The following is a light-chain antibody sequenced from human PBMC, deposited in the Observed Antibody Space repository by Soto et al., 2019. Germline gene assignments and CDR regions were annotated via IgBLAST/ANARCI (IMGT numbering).Light chain of an antibody. CDR1: QSVNSN. J-gene: IGKJ5*01. CDR2: GAS. V-gene: IGKV3-15*01. Sequence: EKVMTQYTATLSVSPGERATLSCRASQSVNSNLSWYQQKPGQAPRLLIYGASSRATDILGRFSGSGSGTEFTLTISSLQSEDSAVYHCQQYDNWPITFGQGTRLEVK. CDR3: QQYDNWPIT.